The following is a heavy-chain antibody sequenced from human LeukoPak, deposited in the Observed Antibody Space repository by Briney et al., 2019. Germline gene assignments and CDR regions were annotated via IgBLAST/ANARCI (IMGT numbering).Heavy chain of an antibody. Sequence: PGGSLRLSCAASGFTFSSYAMHWVRQAPGKGLEWVAVISYDGSNKYYADSVKGRFTISRDNSKNTLYLQMNSLRAEDTAVYYCARDLLALNIVVVVAATGNFDYWGQGTLVTVSS. J-gene: IGHJ4*02. D-gene: IGHD2-15*01. CDR1: GFTFSSYA. V-gene: IGHV3-30-3*01. CDR3: ARDLLALNIVVVVAATGNFDY. CDR2: ISYDGSNK.